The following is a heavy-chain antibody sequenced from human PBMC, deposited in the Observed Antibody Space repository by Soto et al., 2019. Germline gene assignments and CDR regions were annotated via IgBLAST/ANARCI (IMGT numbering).Heavy chain of an antibody. D-gene: IGHD2-2*01. CDR3: ASLLGYCSSTSCPPGYFDY. J-gene: IGHJ4*02. CDR1: GFTFSSYG. CDR2: ISYDGSNK. Sequence: QVQLVESGGGVVQPGRSLRLSCAASGFTFSSYGMHWVRQAPGKGLEWVAVISYDGSNKYYADSVKGRFTISRDNSMNTLCLQMNSLRAEDTAVYYCASLLGYCSSTSCPPGYFDYWGQGTLVTVSS. V-gene: IGHV3-30*03.